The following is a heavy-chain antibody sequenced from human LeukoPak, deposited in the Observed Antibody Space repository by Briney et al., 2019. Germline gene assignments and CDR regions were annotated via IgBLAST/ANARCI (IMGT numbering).Heavy chain of an antibody. J-gene: IGHJ4*02. CDR1: GGSFSGYY. D-gene: IGHD5-12*01. V-gene: IGHV4-34*01. CDR3: ARGGYSGYGIEFDY. CDR2: INHSGST. Sequence: SETLSLTCAVYGGSFSGYYWSWIRQPPGKGLGWIGEINHSGSTNYNPSLKSRVTISVDTSKNQFSLKLSSVTAADTAVYYCARGGYSGYGIEFDYWGQGTLVTVSS.